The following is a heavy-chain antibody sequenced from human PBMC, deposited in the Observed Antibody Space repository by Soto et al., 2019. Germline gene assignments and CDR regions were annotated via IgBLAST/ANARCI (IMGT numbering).Heavy chain of an antibody. D-gene: IGHD2-15*01. CDR3: ARGRIICL. J-gene: IGHJ4*02. V-gene: IGHV4-59*01. Sequence: SETLSLTCTVTGGSISTFLWNWIRQPPGKGLEWIGSIYYSGSTNYNPSLNSRVTISVDTSKNQFSLKLNSVTAADTAVYYCARGRIICLWGQGTLVPVSA. CDR2: IYYSGST. CDR1: GGSISTFL.